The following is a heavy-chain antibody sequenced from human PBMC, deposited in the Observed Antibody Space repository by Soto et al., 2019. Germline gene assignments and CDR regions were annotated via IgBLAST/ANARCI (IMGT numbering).Heavy chain of an antibody. D-gene: IGHD3-10*01. CDR1: GFTFSSYA. CDR2: ISGSGGST. CDR3: AKDPLSFGEFTDY. J-gene: IGHJ4*02. Sequence: PGGSLRLSCAASGFTFSSYAMSWVRQAPGKGLEWVSAISGSGGSTYYADSLKGRFTISRDNSKNTLYLQMNSLSAEDTAVSYCAKDPLSFGEFTDYWGQGTLVTVSS. V-gene: IGHV3-23*01.